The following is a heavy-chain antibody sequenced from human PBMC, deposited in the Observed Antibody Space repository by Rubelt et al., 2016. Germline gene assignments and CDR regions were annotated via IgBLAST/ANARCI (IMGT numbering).Heavy chain of an antibody. J-gene: IGHJ4*02. CDR2: IGADGNNI. V-gene: IGHV3-23*01. D-gene: IGHD3-16*01. Sequence: GGSLRLSCAASGFPFSGSPMNWIRQAPGKGLEWVSVIGADGNNIHYADSVKGRFTISRDNSKNTVYLQMNSLRAEDTAVHYCARGSYGNGGDYWGQGTLVTVSS. CDR1: GFPFSGSP. CDR3: ARGSYGNGGDY.